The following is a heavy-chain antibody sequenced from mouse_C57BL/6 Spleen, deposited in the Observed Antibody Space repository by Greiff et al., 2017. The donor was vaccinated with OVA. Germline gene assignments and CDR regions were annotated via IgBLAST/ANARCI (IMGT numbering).Heavy chain of an antibody. Sequence: QVQLQQPGAELVMPGASVKLSCKASGYTFTSYWMHWVKQRPGQGLEWIGEIDPSDSYTNYNQKFKGKSTLTVDKSSSTAYMQLSSLTSEDSAVYYCARRGLYYGYDWGQGTLVTVSA. J-gene: IGHJ3*01. CDR1: GYTFTSYW. CDR2: IDPSDSYT. V-gene: IGHV1-69*01. D-gene: IGHD2-2*01. CDR3: ARRGLYYGYD.